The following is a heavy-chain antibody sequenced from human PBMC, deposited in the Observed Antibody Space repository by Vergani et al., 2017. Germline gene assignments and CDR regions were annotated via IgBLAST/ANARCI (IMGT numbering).Heavy chain of an antibody. J-gene: IGHJ4*02. Sequence: QVQLVESGGGVVQPGRSLRLSCAASGFTFSSYGMHWVRQAPGKGLEWVAVIWYDGSNKYYADSVKGRFTISRDNSKNTLYLQMNSLRAEDTAVYYCARDHSGSYPLDYWGQGTLVTVSS. CDR3: ARDHSGSYPLDY. CDR1: GFTFSSYG. V-gene: IGHV3-33*01. CDR2: IWYDGSNK. D-gene: IGHD1-26*01.